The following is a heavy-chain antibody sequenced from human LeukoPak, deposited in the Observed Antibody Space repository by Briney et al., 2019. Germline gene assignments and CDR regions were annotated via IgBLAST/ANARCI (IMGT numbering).Heavy chain of an antibody. Sequence: PSETLSLTCGVSGGSIDSTNYWSWVRQAPGRGLEWIGEIAHDGTRNYNSSLRSRVAMSFDRANNYFSLSLTAVTAADTALYYCTRENRPLRPFAFWGQGVLVTVSS. J-gene: IGHJ4*02. CDR2: IAHDGTR. D-gene: IGHD2/OR15-2a*01. CDR3: TRENRPLRPFAF. V-gene: IGHV4-4*02. CDR1: GGSIDSTNY.